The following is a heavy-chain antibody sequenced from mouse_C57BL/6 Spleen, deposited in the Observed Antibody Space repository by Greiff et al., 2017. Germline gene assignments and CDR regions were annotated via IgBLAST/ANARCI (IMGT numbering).Heavy chain of an antibody. CDR2: IYPGSGNT. CDR3: ERGGSNYVWGYAIDY. CDR1: GYSFTSYY. Sequence: VKLQESGPELVKPGASVKISCKASGYSFTSYYIHWVKQRPGQGLEWIGWIYPGSGNTKYNEKFKGKATLTADTSSSTAYMQLSSLTSEDSAVYYGERGGSNYVWGYAIDYWGQGTSVTVSS. J-gene: IGHJ4*01. D-gene: IGHD2-5*01. V-gene: IGHV1-66*01.